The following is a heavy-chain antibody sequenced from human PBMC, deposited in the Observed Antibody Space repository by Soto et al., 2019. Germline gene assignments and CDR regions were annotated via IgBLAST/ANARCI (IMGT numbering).Heavy chain of an antibody. CDR1: GFTFSSHA. J-gene: IGHJ4*02. V-gene: IGHV3-23*01. D-gene: IGHD2-15*01. CDR3: AKDWVSGSSPY. CDR2: ISGSAGLT. Sequence: GGSLRLSCTASGFTFSSHAMSWVRQAPGKQMEWVSAISGSAGLTFYADSVKGRFTISRDNSKNTLYLQMNSLGAEDTAVYYCAKDWVSGSSPYWGQGTLVTVSS.